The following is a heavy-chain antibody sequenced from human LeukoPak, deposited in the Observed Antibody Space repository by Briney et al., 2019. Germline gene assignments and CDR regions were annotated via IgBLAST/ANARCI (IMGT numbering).Heavy chain of an antibody. D-gene: IGHD3-22*01. Sequence: GGSLKLSCSASGFTFSSYAMHWVRQAPGKGLEYVSAINSNGGTTYYSDSVKGRFTISRDNSKNTLYLQMSSLRAEDTAVYYCVKMGTYYYDSSGSNYWGQGTLVTVSS. CDR1: GFTFSSYA. V-gene: IGHV3-64D*09. CDR3: VKMGTYYYDSSGSNY. J-gene: IGHJ4*02. CDR2: INSNGGTT.